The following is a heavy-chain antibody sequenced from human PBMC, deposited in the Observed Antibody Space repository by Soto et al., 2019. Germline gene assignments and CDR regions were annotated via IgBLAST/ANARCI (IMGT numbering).Heavy chain of an antibody. D-gene: IGHD4-17*01. CDR1: GFRFSDYG. J-gene: IGHJ4*02. CDR3: AKDRRDGEYNSVYDF. Sequence: QVQLAESGGGVVQPGRSLRLSCIGSGFRFSDYGMHWVRQAPGKGLEWVAMMSFDGTYKYSADSVKGRFIISRDNSKNTLFLQMNSLRAGDTAGYYCAKDRRDGEYNSVYDFWGQGTLVTVSS. V-gene: IGHV3-30*18. CDR2: MSFDGTYK.